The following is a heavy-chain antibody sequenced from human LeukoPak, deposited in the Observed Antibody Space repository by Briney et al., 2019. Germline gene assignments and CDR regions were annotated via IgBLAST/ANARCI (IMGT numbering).Heavy chain of an antibody. Sequence: SQALSLTCTVSGGSISSGGYYWSWIRQHPGKGLEWIAYIYYSGSTYYNPSLKSRVTISVDTSKNQFSLKLSPVTAADTAVYYCARVPYDYVWGSYPGMDVWGQGTTVTVSS. CDR1: GGSISSGGYY. V-gene: IGHV4-31*03. J-gene: IGHJ6*02. CDR2: IYYSGST. CDR3: ARVPYDYVWGSYPGMDV. D-gene: IGHD3-16*02.